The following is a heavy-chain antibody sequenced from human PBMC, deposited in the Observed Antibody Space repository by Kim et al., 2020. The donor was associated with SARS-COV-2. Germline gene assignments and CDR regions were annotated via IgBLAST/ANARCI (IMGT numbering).Heavy chain of an antibody. CDR3: AREPRGSGRYFDL. CDR2: IYHSGST. D-gene: IGHD3-10*01. V-gene: IGHV4-30-2*01. CDR1: GGSISSGGYS. Sequence: SETLSLTCAVSGGSISSGGYSWSWIRQPPGKGLEWIGYIYHSGSTYYNPSLKSRVTISVDRSKNQFSLKLSSVTAADTAVYYCAREPRGSGRYFDLWGRGTLVTVSS. J-gene: IGHJ2*01.